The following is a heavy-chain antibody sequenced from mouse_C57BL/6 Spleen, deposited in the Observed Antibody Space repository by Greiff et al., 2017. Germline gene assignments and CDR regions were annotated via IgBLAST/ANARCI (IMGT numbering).Heavy chain of an antibody. V-gene: IGHV1-52*01. CDR3: ARTGGYRYDDYFDY. J-gene: IGHJ2*01. CDR2: IDPSDSET. Sequence: VQLQQPGAELVRPGSSVKLSCKASGYTFTSYWMHWVKQRPIQGLEGIGNIDPSDSETQYNQKFKDKATLTVEKSYSTAFMQLSILTSENSAVYDCARTGGYRYDDYFDYWGQGTTLTVSS. CDR1: GYTFTSYW. D-gene: IGHD2-12*01.